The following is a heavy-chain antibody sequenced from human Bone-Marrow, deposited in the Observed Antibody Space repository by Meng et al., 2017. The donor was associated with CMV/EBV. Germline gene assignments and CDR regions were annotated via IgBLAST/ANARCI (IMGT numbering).Heavy chain of an antibody. V-gene: IGHV4-59*12. CDR2: IYYSGST. J-gene: IGHJ4*02. D-gene: IGHD3-9*01. Sequence: GSLRLSCTASGGSISSYYWSWIRQPPGKGLEWIGYIYYSGSTNYNPSLKSRVTISVDTSKNQFSLRMNSLIAADAAVYYCARRPIHDLLTGFDDWSQGTLVTGSS. CDR3: ARRPIHDLLTGFDD. CDR1: GGSISSYY.